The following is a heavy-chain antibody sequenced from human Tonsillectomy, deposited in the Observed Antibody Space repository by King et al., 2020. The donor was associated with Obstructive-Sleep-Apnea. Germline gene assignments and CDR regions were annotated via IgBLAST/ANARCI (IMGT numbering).Heavy chain of an antibody. J-gene: IGHJ4*02. Sequence: VQLVESGGGLVQPGGSLRLSCAASGFTFSSYAMSWVRQAPGKGLEWVSGISGSGGSTYYADSVKGRFTISRDNSKNTLYLQMNSRRAEDTAVYYCAKDGPRRGSGSNNRYYFDYWGQGTLVTVSS. CDR2: ISGSGGST. CDR3: AKDGPRRGSGSNNRYYFDY. D-gene: IGHD3-10*01. CDR1: GFTFSSYA. V-gene: IGHV3-23*04.